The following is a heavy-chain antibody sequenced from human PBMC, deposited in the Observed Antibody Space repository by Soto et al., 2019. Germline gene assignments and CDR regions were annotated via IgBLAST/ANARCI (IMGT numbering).Heavy chain of an antibody. CDR3: ARGEERGAMPSAY. CDR2: IYYSGST. D-gene: IGHD3-16*01. V-gene: IGHV4-59*01. CDR1: GGSISSYY. Sequence: QVQLQESGPGLVKPSETLSLTCTVSGGSISSYYWSWIRQPPGKGLESIGYIYYSGSTYYNPSLKSRVTISVDTSKNQFSLKLSSVTAADTAVYYCARGEERGAMPSAYWGQGTLVTVSS. J-gene: IGHJ4*02.